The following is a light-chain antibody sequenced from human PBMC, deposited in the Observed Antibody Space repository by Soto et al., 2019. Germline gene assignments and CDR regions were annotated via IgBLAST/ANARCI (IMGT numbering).Light chain of an antibody. CDR1: QSVSSSY. Sequence: EIVLTQSPGTLSLSPGERATLSCRASQSVSSSYLAWYQQKPGQAPRLLIYGASSRATGIPDRFSGSGSGTDFTLTISRLEPEDFATYYCQQYYSFPPTFGQGTKVEIK. CDR3: QQYYSFPPT. V-gene: IGKV3-20*01. CDR2: GAS. J-gene: IGKJ1*01.